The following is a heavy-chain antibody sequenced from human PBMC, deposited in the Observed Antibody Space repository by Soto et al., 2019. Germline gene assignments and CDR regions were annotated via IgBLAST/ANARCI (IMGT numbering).Heavy chain of an antibody. V-gene: IGHV3-23*01. D-gene: IGHD3-10*01. CDR2: ISGSGGST. CDR3: AKDGITMVRGVIVYFDY. J-gene: IGHJ4*02. Sequence: EVQLLESGGGLVQPGGSLRLSCAASGFTFSSYAMSWVRQAPGKGLEWVSAISGSGGSTYYADSVKGRFTISRDNSKNTLYLQMNSLRAEDTAVYYCAKDGITMVRGVIVYFDYWGQGTLVTVSS. CDR1: GFTFSSYA.